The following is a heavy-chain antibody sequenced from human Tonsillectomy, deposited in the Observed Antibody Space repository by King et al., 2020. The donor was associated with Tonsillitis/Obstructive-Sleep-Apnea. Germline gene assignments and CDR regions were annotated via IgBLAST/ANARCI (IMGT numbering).Heavy chain of an antibody. D-gene: IGHD3-3*01. CDR2: IDHSGST. CDR1: GGSFSGYY. V-gene: IGHV4-34*01. Sequence: VQLQQWGAGLLKPSETLSLTCGVYGGSFSGYYWGWIRQPPGKGLEWIGEIDHSGSTNYNPSLKSRITISEDTSKTQFSLNLSSVTAADTAIYYCAREITTGAFDIWGQGTMVTVSS. CDR3: AREITTGAFDI. J-gene: IGHJ3*02.